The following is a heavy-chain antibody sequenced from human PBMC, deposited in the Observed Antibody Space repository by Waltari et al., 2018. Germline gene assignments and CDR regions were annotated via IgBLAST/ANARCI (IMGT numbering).Heavy chain of an antibody. CDR3: ARGRRRDAFDI. V-gene: IGHV1-18*01. Sequence: QVQLVQSGAEVKKPGASVKVSCKASGYTFTSYGISWVRQAPGQGLEWMGWISAYNGNTNYAQKFQRRVTITADKSTSTAYMELSSLRSDETAVYYCARGRRRDAFDIWGQGTMVTVSS. CDR1: GYTFTSYG. CDR2: ISAYNGNT. J-gene: IGHJ3*02.